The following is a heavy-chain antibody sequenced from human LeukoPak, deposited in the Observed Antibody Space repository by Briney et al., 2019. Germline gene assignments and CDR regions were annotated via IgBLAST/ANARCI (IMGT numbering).Heavy chain of an antibody. J-gene: IGHJ4*02. V-gene: IGHV3-23*01. CDR1: GFNFGGYS. CDR3: AKDAIYGDGYWEFDY. D-gene: IGHD2-21*01. Sequence: PGGSLRLSCEGSGFNFGGYSMSWVRQAPGKGLEWVSGVLSGGGSTYYADAVKGRFTISRDNSRSTPYLQMNSLRAEDTAVYYCAKDAIYGDGYWEFDYWGQGTLVTVSS. CDR2: VLSGGGST.